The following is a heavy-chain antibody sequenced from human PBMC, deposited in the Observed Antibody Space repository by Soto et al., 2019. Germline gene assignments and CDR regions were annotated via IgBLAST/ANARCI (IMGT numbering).Heavy chain of an antibody. CDR3: TRDSGGRDAY. CDR2: INTDGSTT. J-gene: IGHJ4*02. Sequence: EVQLVESGGGLVQPGGSLRLSCAASGFTFSTYWMHWVRQAPGKGLEWVLRINTDGSTTNHADSVKGRFTISRDNAKNTLYLQMNSLRAEDTAVYYCTRDSGGRDAYWGQGTLVTVSS. CDR1: GFTFSTYW. V-gene: IGHV3-74*01. D-gene: IGHD2-15*01.